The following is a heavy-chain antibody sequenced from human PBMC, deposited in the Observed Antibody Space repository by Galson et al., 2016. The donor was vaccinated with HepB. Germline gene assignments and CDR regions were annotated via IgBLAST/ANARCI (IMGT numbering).Heavy chain of an antibody. CDR2: VYYSGRT. D-gene: IGHD3-22*01. CDR1: GGSISSSY. CDR3: ARVREHDTSGFIYPRDAFDI. Sequence: SETLSLTCIVSGGSISSSYWTWIRQSPEKGLEWIGYVYYSGRTNYNPSLKSRVILSVETSKNQFSLKLSSVTAADTAMYCCARVREHDTSGFIYPRDAFDIWGQGTVVTVSS. J-gene: IGHJ3*02. V-gene: IGHV4-59*01.